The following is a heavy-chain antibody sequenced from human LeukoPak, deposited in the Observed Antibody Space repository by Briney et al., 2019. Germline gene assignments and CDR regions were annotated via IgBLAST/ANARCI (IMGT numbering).Heavy chain of an antibody. Sequence: GGSLRLSCAASGFTFSSYAMSWVRQAPGKGLEWVSDISGSGGSTYYADSVKGRFTISRDNSKDTLYLQMNSLRADDTAVYYCAKDLYSGSYAAFDIWGQGTMVTVSS. V-gene: IGHV3-23*01. CDR2: ISGSGGST. CDR3: AKDLYSGSYAAFDI. CDR1: GFTFSSYA. J-gene: IGHJ3*02. D-gene: IGHD1-26*01.